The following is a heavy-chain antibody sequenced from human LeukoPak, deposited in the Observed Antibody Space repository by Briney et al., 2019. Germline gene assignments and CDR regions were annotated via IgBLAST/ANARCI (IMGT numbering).Heavy chain of an antibody. D-gene: IGHD1-26*01. CDR3: AKALVGITTFDY. CDR2: ISGGGGST. V-gene: IGHV3-23*01. J-gene: IGHJ4*02. CDR1: GFTFSGDA. Sequence: GGSLRLSCVASGFTFSGDAVSWFRQAPGKGLEWVSAISGGGGSTYYADSVKGRFTISRDNSKNTLYLQMNSLRAEDTAVYHCAKALVGITTFDYWGQGTLVTVSS.